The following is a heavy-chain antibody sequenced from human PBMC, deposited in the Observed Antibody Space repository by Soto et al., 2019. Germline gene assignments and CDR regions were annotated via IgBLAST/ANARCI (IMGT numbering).Heavy chain of an antibody. Sequence: GASVKVSCKASGYTFTSYGISWVRQAPGQGLEWMGWISAYNGNTNYAQKLQGRVTMTTDTSTSTAYMELRSLRSDDTAVYYCARVDNPDYDSSGYLGYWGQGTLVTVYS. CDR2: ISAYNGNT. CDR3: ARVDNPDYDSSGYLGY. J-gene: IGHJ4*02. D-gene: IGHD3-22*01. V-gene: IGHV1-18*04. CDR1: GYTFTSYG.